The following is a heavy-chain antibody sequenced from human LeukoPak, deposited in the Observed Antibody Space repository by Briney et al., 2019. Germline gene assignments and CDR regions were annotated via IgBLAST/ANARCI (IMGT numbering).Heavy chain of an antibody. CDR3: ARGMRWLQLGYYFDY. D-gene: IGHD5-24*01. J-gene: IGHJ4*02. CDR1: GFTFSSYA. V-gene: IGHV3-23*01. Sequence: PGGSLRLSCAASGFTFSSYAMSWVRQAPGKGLEWVSNINNSGTRSYYADSVKGRFTISRDNSKNTLYLQMNSLRAEDTAVYYCARGMRWLQLGYYFDYWGQGTLVTVSS. CDR2: INNSGTRS.